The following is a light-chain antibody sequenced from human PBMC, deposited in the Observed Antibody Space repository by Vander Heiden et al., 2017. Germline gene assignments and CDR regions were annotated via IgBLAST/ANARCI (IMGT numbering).Light chain of an antibody. J-gene: IGKJ2*02. CDR2: FVS. Sequence: IVMTQSPLSLPVTPGEPASISCRSSQSLLHRNGHTYLDWYVQKPGQSPQLLIYFVSNRASGVPDRFSGSGSGTDFALQISRVEADDFGLYYCMQALETPCTFGQGTKLEIK. V-gene: IGKV2-28*01. CDR1: QSLLHRNGHTY. CDR3: MQALETPCT.